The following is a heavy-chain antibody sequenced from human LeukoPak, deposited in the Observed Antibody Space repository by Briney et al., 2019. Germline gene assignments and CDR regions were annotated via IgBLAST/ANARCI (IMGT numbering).Heavy chain of an antibody. CDR1: GGSITNYY. V-gene: IGHV4-59*12. CDR2: IYYSGNA. CDR3: ARGDCTNGVCYFFGNWLDP. Sequence: SETLSLTCTVSGGSITNYYWTWIRQPPGKGLEWIGYIYYSGNANYNPSLKSRVTISVDTSKNQFSLKLSSVTAADTAVYYCARGDCTNGVCYFFGNWLDPWGQGTLVTVSS. J-gene: IGHJ5*02. D-gene: IGHD2-8*01.